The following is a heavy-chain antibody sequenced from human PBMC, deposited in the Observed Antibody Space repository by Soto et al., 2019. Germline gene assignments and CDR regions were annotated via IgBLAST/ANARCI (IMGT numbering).Heavy chain of an antibody. J-gene: IGHJ5*02. V-gene: IGHV1-8*01. CDR1: RYSSTNND. CDR3: PRMATFGSLNWFDP. Sequence: ASVKVSCNASRYSSTNNDVSWGRQSTGQGREWMGLMNPGSGDTGYAQEFQGRVTMTRDISIATAYMELTSLRSDDTAIYHCPRMATFGSLNWFDPWGQGTLVTVSS. CDR2: MNPGSGDT. D-gene: IGHD3-16*01.